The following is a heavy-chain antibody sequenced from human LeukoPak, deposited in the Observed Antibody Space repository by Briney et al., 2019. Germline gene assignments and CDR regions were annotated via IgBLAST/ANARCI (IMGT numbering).Heavy chain of an antibody. CDR1: GFTFTTTV. CDR2: ISYDGSYK. V-gene: IGHV3-30*03. J-gene: IGHJ4*02. CDR3: ATARESWTAVTPLDY. Sequence: GGSLRLSCAASGFTFTTTVMHWVRQAPGKGLGWVAIISYDGSYKFYEDSVKGRFTISRDNSKNTVYLQMNSLRPEDTALYYCATARESWTAVTPLDYWGQGTLVTVSS. D-gene: IGHD4-17*01.